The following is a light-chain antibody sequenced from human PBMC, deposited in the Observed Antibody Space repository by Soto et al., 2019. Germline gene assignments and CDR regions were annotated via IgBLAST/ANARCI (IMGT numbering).Light chain of an antibody. CDR2: GAS. Sequence: DIVLTQSPDTLSLSPGERATLSCRASQSVSSNLAWYQVNPGQAPRLLIYGASARATGIPARFSGSGSGTEFTLTISSLQSEDFAVYYCQQYNDWPWTFGQGTKVDIK. V-gene: IGKV3-15*01. CDR3: QQYNDWPWT. J-gene: IGKJ1*01. CDR1: QSVSSN.